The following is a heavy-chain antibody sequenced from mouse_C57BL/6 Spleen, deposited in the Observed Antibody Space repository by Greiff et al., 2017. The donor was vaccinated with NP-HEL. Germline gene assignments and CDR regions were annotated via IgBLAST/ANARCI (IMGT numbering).Heavy chain of an antibody. CDR2: IYPGSGST. D-gene: IGHD6-5*01. J-gene: IGHJ4*01. Sequence: QVQLQQPGAELVKPGASVKMSCKASGYTFTSYWITWVKQRPGQGLEWIGDIYPGSGSTNYNEKFKSKATLTVDTSSSTAYMQLSSLTSEDSAVYSCARAPYDYDAMGYWGKGTSVTVSS. V-gene: IGHV1-55*01. CDR3: ARAPYDYDAMGY. CDR1: GYTFTSYW.